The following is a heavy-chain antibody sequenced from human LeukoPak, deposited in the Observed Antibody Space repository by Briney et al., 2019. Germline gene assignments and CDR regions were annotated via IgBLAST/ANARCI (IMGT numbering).Heavy chain of an antibody. CDR2: VSYDGSYK. V-gene: IGHV3-30*18. CDR1: GFTFSNFA. J-gene: IGHJ4*02. CDR3: AKWRVLGYCSGGSCSELDY. D-gene: IGHD2-15*01. Sequence: GGSLRLSCAATGFTFSNFAMHWVRQAPGKGLEWVAVVSYDGSYKYYADSVKGRFTISRDNSKNTLYLQMNSLRAGDTAVYYCAKWRVLGYCSGGSCSELDYWGQGTLVTVSS.